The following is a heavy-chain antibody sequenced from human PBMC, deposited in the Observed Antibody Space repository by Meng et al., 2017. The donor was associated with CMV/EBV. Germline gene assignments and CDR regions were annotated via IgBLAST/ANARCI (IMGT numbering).Heavy chain of an antibody. Sequence: SVKVSCKASGYTFTGYYMHWVRQAPGQGLEWMGGIIPIFGTANYAQKFQGRVTITTDESTSTAYMELSSLRSEDTAVYYCASDYDFWSGSALGYWGQGTLVTVSS. CDR2: IIPIFGTA. J-gene: IGHJ4*02. CDR1: GYTFTGYY. D-gene: IGHD3-3*01. V-gene: IGHV1-69*05. CDR3: ASDYDFWSGSALGY.